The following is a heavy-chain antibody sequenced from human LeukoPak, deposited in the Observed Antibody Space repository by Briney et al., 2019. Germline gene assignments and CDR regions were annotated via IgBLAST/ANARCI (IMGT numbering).Heavy chain of an antibody. CDR1: GYTFTTYA. CDR2: INAGNGNT. V-gene: IGHV1-3*01. CDR3: ARDPIGSRWPYYFDY. Sequence: ASVKVSCKASGYTFTTYAMHWVRQAPGQRLEWMGWINAGNGNTKYSQKFQARVTVTRDTSASTAYMELSSLRSEDTAVYYCARDPIGSRWPYYFDYWGQGTLVTVSS. D-gene: IGHD6-13*01. J-gene: IGHJ4*02.